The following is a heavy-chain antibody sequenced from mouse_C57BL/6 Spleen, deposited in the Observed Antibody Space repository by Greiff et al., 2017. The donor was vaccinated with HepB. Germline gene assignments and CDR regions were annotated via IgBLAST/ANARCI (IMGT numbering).Heavy chain of an antibody. D-gene: IGHD4-1*01. CDR3: AKDANWDWYVDV. CDR2: INPSNGGT. CDR1: GYTFTSYW. V-gene: IGHV1-53*01. Sequence: VQLQQSGTELVKPGASVKLSCKASGYTFTSYWMHWVKQRPGQGLEWIGNINPSNGGTNYNEKFKSKATLTVDKSSCTAYMQLSSLTSEDSAVYYCAKDANWDWYVDVWGTGTTVTVSS. J-gene: IGHJ1*03.